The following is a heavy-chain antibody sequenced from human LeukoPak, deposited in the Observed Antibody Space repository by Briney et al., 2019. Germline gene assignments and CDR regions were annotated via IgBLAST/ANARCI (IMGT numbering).Heavy chain of an antibody. CDR3: TRHGNALDI. CDR1: GFTFSGSA. Sequence: PGGSLRLSCAASGFTFSGSAMHWVRQAPGKWLEWVGSIRSKANNYATAYAASVKGRFTISRDDSKNTAYLQMNSLKTEDTAVYYCTRHGNALDIWGQGTMVTVSS. V-gene: IGHV3-73*01. J-gene: IGHJ3*02. CDR2: IRSKANNYAT.